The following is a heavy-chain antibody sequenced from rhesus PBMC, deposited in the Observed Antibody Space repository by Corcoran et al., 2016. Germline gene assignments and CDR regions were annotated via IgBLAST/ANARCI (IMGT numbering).Heavy chain of an antibody. J-gene: IGHJ4*01. CDR2: IDSSGST. Sequence: QVQLQESGPGLVKPSETLSLTRAVSGGSISSSYWSWIRQAPGKGLEWIGRIDSSGSTYYNPSRKSRVTLSVDTSKNQFSLKLSSVTAADTAVYYCARGSGTEDFDYWGQGVLVTVSS. V-gene: IGHV4S11*01. D-gene: IGHD5-24*01. CDR1: GGSISSSY. CDR3: ARGSGTEDFDY.